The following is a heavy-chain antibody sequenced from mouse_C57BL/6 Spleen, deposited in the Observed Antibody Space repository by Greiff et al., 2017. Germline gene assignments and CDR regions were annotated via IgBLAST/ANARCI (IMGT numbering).Heavy chain of an antibody. D-gene: IGHD2-4*01. CDR3: ALYYDYDRDFDY. CDR2: IHPSDSDT. Sequence: QVQLQQPGAELVKPGASVKVSCKASGYTFTSYWMHWVKQRPGQGLEWIGRIHPSDSDTNYNQKFKGKATLTVDKSSSTAYMQLSSLTSEDSAVYYCALYYDYDRDFDYWGQGTTLPVSS. J-gene: IGHJ2*01. V-gene: IGHV1-74*01. CDR1: GYTFTSYW.